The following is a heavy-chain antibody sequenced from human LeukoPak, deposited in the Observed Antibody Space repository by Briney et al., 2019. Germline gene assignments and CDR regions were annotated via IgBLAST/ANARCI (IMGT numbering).Heavy chain of an antibody. CDR3: AKDQPTTSGYKYGYFDY. J-gene: IGHJ4*02. D-gene: IGHD3-22*01. CDR1: GFTFRNYA. V-gene: IGHV3-23*01. CDR2: VRGSGITT. Sequence: GGSLRLSCAASGFTFRNYAMSWVRQAPGKGLEWVATVRGSGITTFYADSVKGRFTISRDNSKNTLYLQMYSLRAEDTAVYYCAKDQPTTSGYKYGYFDYWGQGTLVTVSS.